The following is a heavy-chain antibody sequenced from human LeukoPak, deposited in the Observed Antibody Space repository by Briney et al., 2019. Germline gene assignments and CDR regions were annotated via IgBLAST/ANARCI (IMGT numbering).Heavy chain of an antibody. CDR3: VRLHSSAWYWT. D-gene: IGHD6-13*01. CDR1: GGSFSGHY. J-gene: IGHJ5*02. CDR2: INHSGST. V-gene: IGHV4-34*01. Sequence: SETLSLTCAVYGGSFSGHYWGWIRQPPGKGLEWIGEINHSGSTNYNPSLKSRVTISVDTSMNQFSLKLNSVTAADTAVYYCVRLHSSAWYWTWGQGALVTVSS.